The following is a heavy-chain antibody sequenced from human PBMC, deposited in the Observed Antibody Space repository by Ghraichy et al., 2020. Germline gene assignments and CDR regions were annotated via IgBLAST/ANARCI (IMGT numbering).Heavy chain of an antibody. Sequence: GGSLRLSCVASGFPFNTYVMSWVRQAPGKGPEWVSNIGGGGATTQYADSVKGRFTISRDDSKNTLFLQMNGLRAEDTAVYYCAKDLESYNGSYDAFDIWGQGTMVTVSS. CDR2: IGGGGATT. V-gene: IGHV3-23*01. J-gene: IGHJ3*02. D-gene: IGHD1-7*01. CDR1: GFPFNTYV. CDR3: AKDLESYNGSYDAFDI.